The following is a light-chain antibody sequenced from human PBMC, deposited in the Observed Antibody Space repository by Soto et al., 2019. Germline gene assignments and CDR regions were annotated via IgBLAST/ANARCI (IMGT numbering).Light chain of an antibody. J-gene: IGKJ1*01. Sequence: DIQMTQSPSTLSASVGDRVTVTCRASQSISSWLAWYQQKPGKAPKLLIYDASSLESGVPSRFSGSGSGTEFTLTISSLQPDDFATYCCQQYNSYWTFGQGTKVDIK. CDR3: QQYNSYWT. CDR1: QSISSW. CDR2: DAS. V-gene: IGKV1-5*01.